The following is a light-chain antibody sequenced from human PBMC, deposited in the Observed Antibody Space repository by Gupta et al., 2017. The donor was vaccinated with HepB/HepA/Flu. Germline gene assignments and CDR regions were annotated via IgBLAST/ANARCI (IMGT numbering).Light chain of an antibody. CDR2: TAS. J-gene: IGKJ1*01. CDR1: QDINSY. Sequence: DIQLPQSPSFLSASVGDRVTITCRASQDINSYLIWYQQKPGKAPNLLIYTASTLQGGVPSRFSGSGSGTEFTLTISSRQPEDFATYYCQQVNSYPSTFGQGTXVEIK. V-gene: IGKV1-9*01. CDR3: QQVNSYPST.